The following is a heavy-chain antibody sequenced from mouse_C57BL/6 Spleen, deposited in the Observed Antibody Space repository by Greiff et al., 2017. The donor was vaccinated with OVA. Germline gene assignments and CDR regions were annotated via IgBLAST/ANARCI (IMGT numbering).Heavy chain of an antibody. V-gene: IGHV1-55*01. D-gene: IGHD2-3*01. Sequence: VQLQQPGAELVKPGASVKMSCKASGYTFTSYWITWVKQRPGQGLEWIGDIYPGSGSTNYNEKFKSKATLTVDTSSSTAYMQLSSLTSEDSAVYYCARSSDGYYSAWFAYWGQGTLVTVSA. J-gene: IGHJ3*01. CDR1: GYTFTSYW. CDR2: IYPGSGST. CDR3: ARSSDGYYSAWFAY.